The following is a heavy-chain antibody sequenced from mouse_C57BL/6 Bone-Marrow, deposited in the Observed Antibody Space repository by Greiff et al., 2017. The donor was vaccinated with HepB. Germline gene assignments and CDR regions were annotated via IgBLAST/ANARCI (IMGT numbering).Heavy chain of an antibody. CDR1: GYTFTGYW. CDR2: ILPGSGST. D-gene: IGHD1-1*01. J-gene: IGHJ2*01. CDR3: ASRGVITTAEGYFDY. V-gene: IGHV1-9*01. Sequence: QVQLQQSGAELMKPGASVKLSCKATGYTFTGYWIEWVKQRPGHGLEWIGEILPGSGSTNYNEKFKGKATFTADTSSNTAYMQLSSLTTEDSAIYYCASRGVITTAEGYFDYWGQGTTLTVSS.